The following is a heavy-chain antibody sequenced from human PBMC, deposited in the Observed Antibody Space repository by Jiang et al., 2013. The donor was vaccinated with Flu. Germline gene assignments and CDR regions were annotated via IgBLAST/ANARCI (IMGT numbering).Heavy chain of an antibody. D-gene: IGHD6-19*01. CDR2: IYWDDDK. CDR3: AHSSSGQESGY. J-gene: IGHJ4*02. Sequence: GKALEWLALIYWDDDKRYSPSLKSRLTITKDTSKNQVVLTMTNMDPVDTATYYCAHSSSGQESGYWGQGTLVTVSS. V-gene: IGHV2-5*02.